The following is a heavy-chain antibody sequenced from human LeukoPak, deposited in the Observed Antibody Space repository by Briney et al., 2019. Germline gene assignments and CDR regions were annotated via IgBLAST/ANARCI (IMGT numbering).Heavy chain of an antibody. CDR3: AKDLVALATIVSGGYFDY. Sequence: GGSLRLSCAASGFTFNNYAMSWVRQAPGKGLEWVSFISGSGGGTYYADSVKGRFTISRDNFKNTLFLQMNSLRAEDTAVYYCAKDLVALATIVSGGYFDYWGQGTLVTVSS. CDR1: GFTFNNYA. J-gene: IGHJ4*02. CDR2: ISGSGGGT. D-gene: IGHD5-24*01. V-gene: IGHV3-23*01.